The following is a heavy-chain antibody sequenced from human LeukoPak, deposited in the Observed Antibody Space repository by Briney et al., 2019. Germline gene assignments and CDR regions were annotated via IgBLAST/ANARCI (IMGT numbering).Heavy chain of an antibody. Sequence: SETLSLTCTVSGGSISSYYWSWIRQPPGKGLEWIGYIYYSGSTSYNPSLKSRVTISVDTSKNQFSLKLSSVTAADTAVYYCARSGYSGYDRFDYWGQGTLVTVSS. CDR1: GGSISSYY. J-gene: IGHJ4*02. D-gene: IGHD5-12*01. CDR3: ARSGYSGYDRFDY. V-gene: IGHV4-59*01. CDR2: IYYSGST.